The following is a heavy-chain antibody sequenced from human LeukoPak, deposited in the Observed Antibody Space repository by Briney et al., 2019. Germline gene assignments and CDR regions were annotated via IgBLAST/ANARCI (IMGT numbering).Heavy chain of an antibody. CDR1: EYSFATYW. Sequence: GESLKISCQGSEYSFATYWIAWLRQMPGKGLEWMGIIYPSDSDTRYSPSFQGQVTISADKSIKNAYLQWSSLKASDNAMYYCASPLQGIVGATGFDYWGQGTLVTVSS. J-gene: IGHJ4*02. CDR2: IYPSDSDT. D-gene: IGHD1-26*01. V-gene: IGHV5-51*01. CDR3: ASPLQGIVGATGFDY.